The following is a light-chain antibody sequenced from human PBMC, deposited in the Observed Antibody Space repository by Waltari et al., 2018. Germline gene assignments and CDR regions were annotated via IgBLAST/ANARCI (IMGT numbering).Light chain of an antibody. CDR1: SSNIGAGYD. V-gene: IGLV1-40*01. CDR3: QSYDSALSAV. J-gene: IGLJ3*02. CDR2: AYS. Sequence: QSVLTQPPSVSGVAGQGVTISCTGSSSNIGAGYDVHWYQQLPGAAPKLLIYAYSNRPSGVPDRFYGSKSGTSASLAITGLQAEDEADYYCQSYDSALSAVFGGGTKVTVL.